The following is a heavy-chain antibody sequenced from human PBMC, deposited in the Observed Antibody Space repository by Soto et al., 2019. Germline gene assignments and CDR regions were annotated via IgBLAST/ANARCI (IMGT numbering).Heavy chain of an antibody. CDR2: ISSSSSTI. Sequence: EVQLVESGGGLVQPGGSLRLSCAASGFTFSSYSMNWVRQAPGKGLEWVSYISSSSSTIYYADSVKGRFTISRDNAKNSLYLQMNSLRDEDTAVYYCARVSWFGEPISSDYYGMDVWGQGTTVTVSS. J-gene: IGHJ6*02. D-gene: IGHD3-10*01. CDR3: ARVSWFGEPISSDYYGMDV. CDR1: GFTFSSYS. V-gene: IGHV3-48*02.